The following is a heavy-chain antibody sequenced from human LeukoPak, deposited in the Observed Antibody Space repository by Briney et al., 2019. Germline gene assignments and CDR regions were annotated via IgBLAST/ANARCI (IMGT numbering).Heavy chain of an antibody. CDR2: IYYSGST. CDR1: GGSISSGDYY. J-gene: IGHJ4*02. V-gene: IGHV4-30-4*01. Sequence: PSQTLSLTCTVSGGSISSGDYYWSWIRQPPGEGLEWIGYIYYSGSTYYNPSLKSRVTKSVDTSKNQFSLKLSSVTAADTAVYYCARAPVLLWFGEFVYYFDYWGQGTLVTVSS. D-gene: IGHD3-10*01. CDR3: ARAPVLLWFGEFVYYFDY.